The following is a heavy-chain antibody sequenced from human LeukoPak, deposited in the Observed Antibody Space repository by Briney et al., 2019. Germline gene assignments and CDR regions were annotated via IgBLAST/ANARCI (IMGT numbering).Heavy chain of an antibody. J-gene: IGHJ6*02. CDR3: ARDFEGNRGGDCYEPDYYYGMDV. CDR1: GYTFTSYG. Sequence: ASVKVSCKASGYTFTSYGISWVRQAPGQGLEWMGWISAYNGNTNYAQKLQGRVTMTADTSTSTAYMELRSLRSDDTAVYYCARDFEGNRGGDCYEPDYYYGMDVWGQGTTVTVSS. V-gene: IGHV1-18*01. D-gene: IGHD2-21*02. CDR2: ISAYNGNT.